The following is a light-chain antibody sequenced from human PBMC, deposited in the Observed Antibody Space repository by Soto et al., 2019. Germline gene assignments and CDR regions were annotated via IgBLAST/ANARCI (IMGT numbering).Light chain of an antibody. Sequence: EIVLTQSPATLSLSPGERATLSCRASQSVSSYLAWYQQKPGQAPRLLIYDASNRATGIPARFSDSGTGTDYTLTISSLEPQDFAVDYWRAVTFGHVTKVYI. CDR1: QSVSSY. J-gene: IGKJ3*01. CDR2: DAS. CDR3: RAVT. V-gene: IGKV3-11*01.